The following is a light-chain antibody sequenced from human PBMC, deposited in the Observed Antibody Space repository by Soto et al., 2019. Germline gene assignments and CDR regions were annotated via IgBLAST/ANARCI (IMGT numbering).Light chain of an antibody. CDR3: QTWATGIRV. Sequence: QTVVTQSPSASASLGASVRLTCTLSSRHSNYAIAWHQQQPEKGPRYLMRLNSDGSHRKGDGIPDRFSGSSSGAERYLTISSLQSEDEADYYCQTWATGIRVFGGGTKLTVL. J-gene: IGLJ2*01. CDR2: LNSDGSH. V-gene: IGLV4-69*01. CDR1: SRHSNYA.